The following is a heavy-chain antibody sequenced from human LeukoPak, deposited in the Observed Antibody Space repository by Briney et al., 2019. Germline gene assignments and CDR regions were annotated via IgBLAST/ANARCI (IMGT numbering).Heavy chain of an antibody. V-gene: IGHV4-4*07. CDR3: ASTCSSTSCYPTYGFDY. J-gene: IGHJ4*02. D-gene: IGHD2-2*01. CDR1: GGSISSYY. CDR2: IYTSGST. Sequence: PSETLSLTCTVSGGSISSYYWSWIRQPAGKGLEGIGGIYTSGSTNYNPSLKSRVTMSVDTSKNQFSLKLSSVTAADTAVYYCASTCSSTSCYPTYGFDYWGQGTLVTVSS.